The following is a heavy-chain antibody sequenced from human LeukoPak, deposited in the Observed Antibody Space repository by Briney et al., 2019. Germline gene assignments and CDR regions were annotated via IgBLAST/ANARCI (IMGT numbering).Heavy chain of an antibody. J-gene: IGHJ4*02. CDR2: IWYDGSTK. Sequence: GRSLRLSCAASGFTFRNYGMQWVRQAPGKGLEWVAVIWYDGSTKYHADSVKGRFTISRDNSKNALFLQMNSLRAEDTAVYYFASLRRDSRGCYYFNYWGQGPLVTVS. CDR1: GFTFRNYG. V-gene: IGHV3-33*01. D-gene: IGHD3-22*01. CDR3: ASLRRDSRGCYYFNY.